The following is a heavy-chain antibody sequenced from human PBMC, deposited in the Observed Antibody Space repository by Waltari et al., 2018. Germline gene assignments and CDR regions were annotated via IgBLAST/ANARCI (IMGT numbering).Heavy chain of an antibody. CDR1: GGTFSSYA. CDR2: SIPILGTA. D-gene: IGHD2-21*02. Sequence: QVQLVQSGAEVKKPGSSVKVSCKASGGTFSSYAISWVRQAPGQGLEWMGGSIPILGTANYAQKCQGRVTMTADESTSTAYMELSSLRSEDTAVYYCARLWGGGNSEGDYWGQGTLVTVSS. J-gene: IGHJ4*02. V-gene: IGHV1-69*01. CDR3: ARLWGGGNSEGDY.